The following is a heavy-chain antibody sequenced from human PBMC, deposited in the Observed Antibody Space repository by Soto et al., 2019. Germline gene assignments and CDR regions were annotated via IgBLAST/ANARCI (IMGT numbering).Heavy chain of an antibody. CDR2: IKSKTDGGTT. V-gene: IGHV3-15*07. CDR1: GFTFSSYG. J-gene: IGHJ6*02. D-gene: IGHD6-13*01. CDR3: PTETAAAGIYYYYYYGMDV. Sequence: GGSLRLSCAASGFTFSSYGMHWVRQAPGKGLEWVGRIKSKTDGGTTDYAAPVKGRFTISRDDSKNTLYLQMNSLKTEDTAVYYCPTETAAAGIYYYYYYGMDVWGQGTTVTVSS.